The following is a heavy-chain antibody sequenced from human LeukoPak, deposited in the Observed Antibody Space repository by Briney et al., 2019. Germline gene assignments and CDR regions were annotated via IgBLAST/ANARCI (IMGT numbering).Heavy chain of an antibody. D-gene: IGHD2-2*01. CDR1: GYTFTSYG. CDR2: ISAYNGNT. J-gene: IGHJ6*02. CDR3: ASLGYCSSTSCYAYYYYYGMDV. V-gene: IGHV1-18*01. Sequence: GASVKVSCKASGYTFTSYGISWVRQAPGQGLEWMGWISAYNGNTNYAQKLQGRVTMTTDTSTSTAYMELRSLRSDDTAVYYCASLGYCSSTSCYAYYYYYGMDVWGQGTAVIVSS.